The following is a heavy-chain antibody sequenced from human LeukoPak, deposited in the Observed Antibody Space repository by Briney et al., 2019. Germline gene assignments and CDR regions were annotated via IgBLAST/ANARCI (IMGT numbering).Heavy chain of an antibody. Sequence: GGSLRLSCLASGFTFSNYAMSCVRQAPGKGLEWVSGITISGKTAYYADSVKGRFTVSRDDAKNSLYLQMNSLRVEDTAVYYCARDYQTDYWGQGILVTVSS. J-gene: IGHJ4*02. V-gene: IGHV3-23*01. CDR3: ARDYQTDY. CDR2: ITISGKTA. CDR1: GFTFSNYA. D-gene: IGHD3-16*02.